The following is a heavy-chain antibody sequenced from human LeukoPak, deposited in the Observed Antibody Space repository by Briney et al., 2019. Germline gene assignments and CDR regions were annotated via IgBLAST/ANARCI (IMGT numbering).Heavy chain of an antibody. Sequence: SVKVSCKASGGTFSSYAISWVRQAPGQGLEWMGGIIPIFGTANYAQKFQGRVTITADESTSTAYMELSSLRSEDTAVYYCARDLLGSASSYSSGAWDYWGQGTLVTVSS. D-gene: IGHD3-22*01. V-gene: IGHV1-69*13. J-gene: IGHJ4*02. CDR3: ARDLLGSASSYSSGAWDY. CDR1: GGTFSSYA. CDR2: IIPIFGTA.